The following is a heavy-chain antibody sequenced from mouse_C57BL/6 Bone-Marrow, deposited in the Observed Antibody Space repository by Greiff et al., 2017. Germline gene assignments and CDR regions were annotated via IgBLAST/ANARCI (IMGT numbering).Heavy chain of an antibody. J-gene: IGHJ2*01. V-gene: IGHV5-6*01. CDR1: GFTFSSYG. Sequence: EVKVVESGGDLVKPGGSLKLSCAASGFTFSSYGMSWVRQTPDKRLEWVATISSGGSYTYYPDSVKGRFTISRDNAKNTLYLQMSSLKSEDTSMYYCARHWIWCPYYFDDWGQGTTVTVSS. D-gene: IGHD1-1*02. CDR3: ARHWIWCPYYFDD. CDR2: ISSGGSYT.